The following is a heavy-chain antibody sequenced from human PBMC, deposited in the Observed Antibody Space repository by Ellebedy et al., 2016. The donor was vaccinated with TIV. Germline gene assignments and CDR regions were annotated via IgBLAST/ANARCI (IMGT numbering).Heavy chain of an antibody. V-gene: IGHV1-24*01. CDR1: GYTLTELS. D-gene: IGHD3-10*01. J-gene: IGHJ6*02. CDR3: AIGAYYYYGMDV. Sequence: ASVKVSXXVSGYTLTELSMHWVRQAPGKGLEWMGGFDPEDGETIYAQKFQGRVTMTEDTSTDTAYMELSRLRSDDTAVYYCAIGAYYYYGMDVWGQGTTVTVSS. CDR2: FDPEDGET.